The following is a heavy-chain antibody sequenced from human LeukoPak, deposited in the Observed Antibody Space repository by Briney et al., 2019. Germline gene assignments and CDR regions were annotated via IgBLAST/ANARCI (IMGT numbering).Heavy chain of an antibody. J-gene: IGHJ4*02. D-gene: IGHD3-22*01. CDR3: ACYYDSSGSPYYFDY. CDR2: IWYDGSNK. CDR1: GFTFSSYA. V-gene: IGHV3-33*08. Sequence: GGSLRLSCAASGFTFSSYAMSWVRQAPGTGLEWVAVIWYDGSNKYYADSVKGRFTISRDNSKNTLYLQMNSLRAEDTAVYYCACYYDSSGSPYYFDYWGQGTLVTVSS.